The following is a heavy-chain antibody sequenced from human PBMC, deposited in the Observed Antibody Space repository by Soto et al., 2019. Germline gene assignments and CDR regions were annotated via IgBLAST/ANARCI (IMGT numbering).Heavy chain of an antibody. V-gene: IGHV3-48*01. CDR3: ARDLSWGSNWYYYMDV. CDR1: GFILSDCA. CDR2: ISSSSSVI. D-gene: IGHD7-27*01. Sequence: EVQLVESGGGLVQPGGSLRLSCATSGFILSDCAMNWVRQAPGKGLEWVSYISSSSSVIDYADSVKGRFTVSRDNARNTLSLQMNSLRAEDTAVDYCARDLSWGSNWYYYMDVWGKGTTVTVSS. J-gene: IGHJ6*03.